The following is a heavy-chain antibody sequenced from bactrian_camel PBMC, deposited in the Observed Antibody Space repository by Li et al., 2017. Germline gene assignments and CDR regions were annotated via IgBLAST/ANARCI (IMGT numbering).Heavy chain of an antibody. CDR3: AARGRYCTGNHADLRVYAYNY. CDR2: IDTDDIT. Sequence: VQLVESGGGLVQAGGSLRLSCATSGTTYKSYCMGWFRQDPGKERERVAVIDTDDITRYADSAKGRFTISKDNADTTLYLQMNSLKSEDTGMYYCAARGRYCTGNHADLRVYAYNYWGQGTQVTVS. J-gene: IGHJ4*01. CDR1: GTTYKSYC. V-gene: IGHV3S55*01. D-gene: IGHD6*01.